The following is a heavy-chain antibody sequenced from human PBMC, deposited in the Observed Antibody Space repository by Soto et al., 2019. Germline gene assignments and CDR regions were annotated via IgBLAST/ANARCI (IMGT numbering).Heavy chain of an antibody. CDR3: ARGRLAVAGRRGNWFDP. CDR1: GYTFTSYD. V-gene: IGHV1-8*01. CDR2: MNPNSGNT. J-gene: IGHJ5*02. D-gene: IGHD6-19*01. Sequence: ASVKVSCKASGYTFTSYDINWVRQATGQGLEWMGWMNPNSGNTGYAQKFQGRVTMTRNTSISTAYMERSSLRSEDTAVYYCARGRLAVAGRRGNWFDPWGQGTLVTVSS.